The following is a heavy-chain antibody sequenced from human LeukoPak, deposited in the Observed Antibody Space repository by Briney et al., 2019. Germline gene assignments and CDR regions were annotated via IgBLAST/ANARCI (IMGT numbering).Heavy chain of an antibody. Sequence: GESLQISCKGSGYSFTSYWIGWGRPMPGKGLEWMGIIYPGDSDTRYSPSFQGQVTISADKSISTAYLQWSSLKASDTAMYYCARHQGTIGSGIGYWGQGTLVTVSS. CDR3: ARHQGTIGSGIGY. CDR1: GYSFTSYW. V-gene: IGHV5-51*01. CDR2: IYPGDSDT. D-gene: IGHD1/OR15-1a*01. J-gene: IGHJ4*02.